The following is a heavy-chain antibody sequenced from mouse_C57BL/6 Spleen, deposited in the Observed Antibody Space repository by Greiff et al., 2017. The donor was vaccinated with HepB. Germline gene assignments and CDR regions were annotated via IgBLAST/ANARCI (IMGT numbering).Heavy chain of an antibody. V-gene: IGHV14-2*01. CDR1: GFNIKDYY. CDR3: ARVGRGYVDC. J-gene: IGHJ2*01. D-gene: IGHD4-1*01. Sequence: EVQLQQSGAELVKPGASVKLSCTASGFNIKDYYMHWVKQRTEQGLEWIGRIDPEDGETKYAAKFQGKATITADTSSNTAYLQLSSLTSEDTAVYYCARVGRGYVDCWGQGATLTVSS. CDR2: IDPEDGET.